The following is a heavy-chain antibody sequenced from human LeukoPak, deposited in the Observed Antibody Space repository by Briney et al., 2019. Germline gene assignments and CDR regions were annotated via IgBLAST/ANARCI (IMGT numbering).Heavy chain of an antibody. CDR3: ARAPSEIGGYYPEYFRH. V-gene: IGHV3-74*01. D-gene: IGHD3-22*01. Sequence: PGGSLRLSCAASGFTFSSHWMHWVRQPPGKGLVWISHINTDGSTTAYADSVKGRFTISRDNAKNTVSLQMNSLRAEDTGVYFCARAPSEIGGYYPEYFRHWGQGTLVTVSS. CDR1: GFTFSSHW. J-gene: IGHJ1*01. CDR2: INTDGSTT.